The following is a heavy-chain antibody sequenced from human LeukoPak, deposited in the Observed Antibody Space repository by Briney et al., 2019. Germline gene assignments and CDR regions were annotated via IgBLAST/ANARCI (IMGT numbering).Heavy chain of an antibody. CDR2: IYHSGST. CDR1: GGSISSGGYS. Sequence: SETLSLTCAVSGGSISSGGYSWSWIRQPPGKGLEWIGYIYHSGSTHYNPSLKSRVTISVDRSKNQFSLKLSSVTAADTAVYYCAREANWFDPWGQGTLVTVSS. J-gene: IGHJ5*02. V-gene: IGHV4-30-2*01. CDR3: AREANWFDP.